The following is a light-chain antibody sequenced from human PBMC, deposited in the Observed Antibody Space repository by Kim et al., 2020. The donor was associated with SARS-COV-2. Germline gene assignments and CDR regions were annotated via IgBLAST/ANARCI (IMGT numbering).Light chain of an antibody. Sequence: SSELTQDPAVSVALGQTVRITCQGDSLRSYYASWYQQKPGQAPVLVIYGKNNPPSGIPDRFSGSSSGNTASLTITGAQAEDEADYYCNSRDSSGNHLGVF. CDR1: SLRSYY. CDR3: NSRDSSGNHLGV. CDR2: GKN. J-gene: IGLJ1*01. V-gene: IGLV3-19*01.